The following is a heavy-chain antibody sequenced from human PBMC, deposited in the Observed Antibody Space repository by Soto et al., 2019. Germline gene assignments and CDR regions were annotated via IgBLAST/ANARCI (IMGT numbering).Heavy chain of an antibody. D-gene: IGHD3-3*01. CDR1: GGSISGYY. CDR3: ARRDFWTGYYNY. V-gene: IGHV4-59*01. CDR2: IYYSGST. Sequence: PSETLSLTCTVSGGSISGYYWSWIRQSPGKRLEWIAYIYYSGSTNYNPSLKSRVTISVDTSKNQFSLEVTSVTAADTAVYYCARRDFWTGYYNYWGLGTLVT. J-gene: IGHJ4*02.